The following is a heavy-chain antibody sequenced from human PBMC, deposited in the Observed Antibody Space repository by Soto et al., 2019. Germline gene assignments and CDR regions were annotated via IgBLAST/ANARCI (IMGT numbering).Heavy chain of an antibody. CDR2: ITPYNGN. J-gene: IGHJ4*02. CDR1: GYTFINYG. CDR3: ARGEGFLDY. Sequence: QVQLVQSGAEVKKPGASVKVSCKASGYTFINYGISWVRQAPGQGLEWMGWITPYNGNTQKFQDRVTMTTDTSTSTADMELGSLRSDDTAVYYCARGEGFLDYWGQGTLVTVSS. V-gene: IGHV1-18*01. D-gene: IGHD2-15*01.